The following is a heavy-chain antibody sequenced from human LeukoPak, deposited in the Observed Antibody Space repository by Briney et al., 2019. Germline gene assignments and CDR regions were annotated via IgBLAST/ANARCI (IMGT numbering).Heavy chain of an antibody. Sequence: GGSLRLSCAASGFTFSAYEMNWVRQAPGKGLEWVSYIGGSGSTVYYADSVKGRFTISRDNAKNSLYMQMEGLRDEDTAIYYCARDTLEYSNSPDALDIWGQGTMVTVSS. CDR2: IGGSGSTV. D-gene: IGHD4-23*01. V-gene: IGHV3-48*03. J-gene: IGHJ3*02. CDR3: ARDTLEYSNSPDALDI. CDR1: GFTFSAYE.